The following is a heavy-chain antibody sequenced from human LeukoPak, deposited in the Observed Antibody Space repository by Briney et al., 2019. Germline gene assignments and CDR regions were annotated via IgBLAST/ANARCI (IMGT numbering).Heavy chain of an antibody. V-gene: IGHV3-21*04. CDR1: GFTFSSYA. J-gene: IGHJ4*02. CDR3: AKGGLVATTLFDY. D-gene: IGHD5-12*01. CDR2: ISSSSSYI. Sequence: NTGGSLRLSCAASGFTFSSYAMNWVRQAPGKGLEWVSSISSSSSYIYYVDSLKGRFTISRDNAKNSLYLQMNSLRAEDTALYYCAKGGLVATTLFDYWGQGTLVTVSS.